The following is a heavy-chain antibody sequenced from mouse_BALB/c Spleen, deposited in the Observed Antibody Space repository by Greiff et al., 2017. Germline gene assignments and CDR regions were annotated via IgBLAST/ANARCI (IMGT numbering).Heavy chain of an antibody. CDR3: ARDYGYVSLYAMDY. D-gene: IGHD1-2*01. J-gene: IGHJ4*01. CDR2: IYPGDGDT. CDR1: GYAFSSSW. Sequence: QVQLQQSGPELVKPGASVKISCKASGYAFSSSWMNWVKQRPGQGLEWIGRIYPGDGDTNYNGKFKGKATLTADKSSSTAYMQLSSLTSVDSAVYFCARDYGYVSLYAMDYWGQGTSVTVSS. V-gene: IGHV1-82*01.